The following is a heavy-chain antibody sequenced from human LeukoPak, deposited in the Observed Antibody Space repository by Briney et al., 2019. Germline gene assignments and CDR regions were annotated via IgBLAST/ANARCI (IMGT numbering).Heavy chain of an antibody. CDR2: IIPVFGTT. Sequence: SVKVSCKASGDTFSTYAFNWVRQAPGQGLEWTGRIIPVFGTTYYAQKFQDRVTITADRSTTTTYMALSSLGHEDTAVYYCARVSERDSSSLKYWGQGALVTVSS. J-gene: IGHJ4*02. D-gene: IGHD3-22*01. V-gene: IGHV1-69*06. CDR3: ARVSERDSSSLKY. CDR1: GDTFSTYA.